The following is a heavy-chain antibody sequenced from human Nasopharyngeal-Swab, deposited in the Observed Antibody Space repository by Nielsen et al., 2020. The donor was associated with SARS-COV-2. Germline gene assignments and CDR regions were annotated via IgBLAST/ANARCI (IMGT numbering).Heavy chain of an antibody. CDR3: ASVNEDSSGYPYYYYGMDV. J-gene: IGHJ6*02. D-gene: IGHD3-22*01. V-gene: IGHV3-74*01. CDR2: INSDGSST. Sequence: WIRQPPGKGLVWVLRINSDGSSTSYADSVKGRFTISRDNAKNTLYLQMNSLRAEDTAVYYCASVNEDSSGYPYYYYGMDVWGQGTTVTVSS.